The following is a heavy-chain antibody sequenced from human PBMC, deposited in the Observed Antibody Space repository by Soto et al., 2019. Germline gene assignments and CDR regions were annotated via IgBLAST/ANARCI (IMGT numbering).Heavy chain of an antibody. J-gene: IGHJ4*02. Sequence: SETLSLTCAVYGGSFIGYSWTWIRQPPGTGLEWIGEINHTGSTNYNPSLKSRVTISVDTSKNQFSLKLTSVTAADTAVYYCARGPDRSKVGYWGQGTQVTVSS. D-gene: IGHD4-4*01. CDR3: ARGPDRSKVGY. CDR2: INHTGST. CDR1: GGSFIGYS. V-gene: IGHV4-34*01.